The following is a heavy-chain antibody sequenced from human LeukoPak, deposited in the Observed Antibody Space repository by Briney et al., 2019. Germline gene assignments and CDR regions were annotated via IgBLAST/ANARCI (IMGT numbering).Heavy chain of an antibody. J-gene: IGHJ4*02. CDR1: GGSISSGGYY. V-gene: IGHV4-31*03. Sequence: SETLSLTCTVSGGSISSGGYYWSWIRQHPGKGLECIGYIYYSGRTYYNPSLKSRVTISVDTSKNQFSLKLSSVTAADTAVYYCARRYSGDSRSPFFDYWGQGTLVTVSS. CDR3: ARRYSGDSRSPFFDY. D-gene: IGHD5-18*01. CDR2: IYYSGRT.